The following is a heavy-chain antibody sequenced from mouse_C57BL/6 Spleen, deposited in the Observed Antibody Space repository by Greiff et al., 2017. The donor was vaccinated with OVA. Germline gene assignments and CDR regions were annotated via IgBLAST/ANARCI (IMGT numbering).Heavy chain of an antibody. CDR3: TTTLPGSSHFDY. CDR1: GFNIKDYY. D-gene: IGHD1-1*01. Sequence: DVQLQESGAELVRPGASVKLSCTASGFNIKDYYMHWVKQRPEQGLEWIGRIDPEDGDTEYAPKFQGKATMTADTSSNTAYLQLSSLTSEDTAVYYCTTTLPGSSHFDYWGQGTTLTVSS. J-gene: IGHJ2*01. CDR2: IDPEDGDT. V-gene: IGHV14-1*01.